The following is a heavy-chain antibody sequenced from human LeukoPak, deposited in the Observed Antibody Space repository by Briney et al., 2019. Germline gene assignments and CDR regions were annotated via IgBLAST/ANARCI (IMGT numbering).Heavy chain of an antibody. CDR2: VYYRGST. V-gene: IGHV4-59*11. CDR3: AREVGWFDL. CDR1: GGSIRSHY. Sequence: PSQTLSLTCTVSGGSIRSHYWSWVRQPPGKGLEWIGSVYYRGSTNYNPSLKSRLTISVDTSKNQFSLKLSSVTAADTAVYYCAREVGWFDLWGQGTLVTVSS. J-gene: IGHJ5*02. D-gene: IGHD2-15*01.